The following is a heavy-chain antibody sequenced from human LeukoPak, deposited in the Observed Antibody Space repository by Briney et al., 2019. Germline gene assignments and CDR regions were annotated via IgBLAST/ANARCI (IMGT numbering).Heavy chain of an antibody. CDR3: ARYIGSRDCDY. V-gene: IGHV1-18*04. J-gene: IGHJ4*02. CDR2: VSPNNGNT. CDR1: GYSFSTDG. D-gene: IGHD3-10*01. Sequence: ASVKVSCKTSGYSFSTDGIHWLRQAPGQGLEWVGWVSPNNGNTHYAQRVQGRVSMTADTPTGTAYMELRSLRSDDTAVYYCARYIGSRDCDYWGQGTLVTVSS.